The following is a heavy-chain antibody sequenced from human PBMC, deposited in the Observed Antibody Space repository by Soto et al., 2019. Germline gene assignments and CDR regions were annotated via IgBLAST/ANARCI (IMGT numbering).Heavy chain of an antibody. CDR1: GGSISSYY. V-gene: IGHV4-59*01. J-gene: IGHJ4*02. CDR3: ARAYGYYFDY. Sequence: SETLSLTCTVSGGSISSYYWSWIRQPPGKGLEWIGYIYYNGNTNYNPSLKSRVTISVDTSKNQFSPKLSSVTAADTAVYYCARAYGYYFDYWGQGTLVTVSS. CDR2: IYYNGNT. D-gene: IGHD3-10*01.